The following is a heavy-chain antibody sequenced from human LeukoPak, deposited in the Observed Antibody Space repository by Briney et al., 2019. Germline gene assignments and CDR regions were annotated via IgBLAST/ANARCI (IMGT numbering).Heavy chain of an antibody. CDR2: ISAYNGNK. CDR1: GYTFTSYG. Sequence: ASVKVSCKASGYTFTSYGISWVRQAPGQGLEWMGWISAYNGNKNYAQKLQGRVTMTTDTSTSTAYMELRSLRSDDTAVYYCARVGSSADRYYFDYWGQGTLVTVSS. V-gene: IGHV1-18*01. J-gene: IGHJ4*02. D-gene: IGHD6-25*01. CDR3: ARVGSSADRYYFDY.